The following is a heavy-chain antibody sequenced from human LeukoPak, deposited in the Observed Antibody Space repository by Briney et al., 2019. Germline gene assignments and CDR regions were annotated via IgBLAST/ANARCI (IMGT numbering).Heavy chain of an antibody. CDR2: INHSGST. D-gene: IGHD3-10*01. V-gene: IGHV4-34*01. CDR3: ARVGMIGITRVRGVTS. J-gene: IGHJ4*02. Sequence: SETLSLTCAVYGGSFSGYYCSWIRQPPGKGLEWIGEINHSGSTNYNPSLKSRVTISVDTSKNQFSLKLSSVTAADTAVYYCARVGMIGITRVRGVTSWGQGTLVTVSS. CDR1: GGSFSGYY.